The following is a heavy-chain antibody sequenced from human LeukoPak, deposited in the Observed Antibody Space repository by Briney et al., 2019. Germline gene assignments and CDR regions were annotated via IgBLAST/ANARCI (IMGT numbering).Heavy chain of an antibody. CDR1: GGTFSSYA. D-gene: IGHD2-2*01. CDR3: ARDPAPNPY. J-gene: IGHJ4*02. Sequence: ASVKVSCKASGGTFSSYAISWVRQAPGQGLEWMGIINPSGGSTSYAQKFQGRVTMTRDTSTSTVYMELSSLRSEDTAVYYCARDPAPNPYWGQGTLVTVSS. CDR2: INPSGGST. V-gene: IGHV1-46*01.